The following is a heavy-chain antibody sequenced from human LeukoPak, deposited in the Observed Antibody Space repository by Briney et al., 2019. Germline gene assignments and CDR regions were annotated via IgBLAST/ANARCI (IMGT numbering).Heavy chain of an antibody. J-gene: IGHJ4*02. CDR1: GGTFSSYA. V-gene: IGHV1-69*05. CDR2: IIPIFGTA. CDR3: ARVGGGDDILTGGFDY. Sequence: GASVKVSCKASGGTFSSYAISWVRQAPGQGLEWMGGIIPIFGTANYAQKFQGRVTITTDESMSTAYLELSSLRSEDTAVYYCARVGGGDDILTGGFDYWGQGTLVTVSS. D-gene: IGHD3-9*01.